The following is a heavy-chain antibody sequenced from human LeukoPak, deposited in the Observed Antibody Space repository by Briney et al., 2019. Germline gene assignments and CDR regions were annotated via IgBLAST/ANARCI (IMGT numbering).Heavy chain of an antibody. J-gene: IGHJ5*02. CDR2: ISSGGIT. D-gene: IGHD3-10*01. V-gene: IGHV3-53*01. Sequence: GGSLRPSCAASGFTVSDNYMSWVRQAPGKGLEWVSVISSGGITYYADSMKGRFTISRDNSKNMLYLQMNSLRADDTAVYYCAKGRGLPGSAWFDPWGQGTLVTVSS. CDR3: AKGRGLPGSAWFDP. CDR1: GFTVSDNY.